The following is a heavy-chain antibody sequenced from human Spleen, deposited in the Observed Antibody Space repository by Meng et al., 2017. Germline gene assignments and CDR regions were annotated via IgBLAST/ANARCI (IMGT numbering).Heavy chain of an antibody. CDR3: ATGGAYYFDY. D-gene: IGHD4-17*01. CDR2: ISPDGTRA. V-gene: IGHV3-30-3*01. CDR1: GFTFSSCA. J-gene: IGHJ4*02. Sequence: QGQLVESGGGVVQPGSSVRLSCSASGFTFSSCAIHWVRQAPGEGLECVAVISPDGTRAYYADSVNGRFTISRDNSKNTFYLQMNSLRSDDTAVYYCATGGAYYFDYWGQGALVTVSS.